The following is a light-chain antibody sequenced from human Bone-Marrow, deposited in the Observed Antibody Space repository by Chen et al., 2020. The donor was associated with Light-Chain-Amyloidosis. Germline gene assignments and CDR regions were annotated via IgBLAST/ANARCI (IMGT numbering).Light chain of an antibody. CDR3: QSYDSPHVV. CDR1: SSNIGAGYD. J-gene: IGLJ2*01. CDR2: GNS. Sequence: QSVLPQPPSVSGAPGQRVTISCTGSSSNIGAGYDVHWYQQLPGTAPKLLIYGNSNRPSGVPDRFSGSKSGTSASLAITGLQAEDEADYYCQSYDSPHVVFGGGTKLTVL. V-gene: IGLV1-40*01.